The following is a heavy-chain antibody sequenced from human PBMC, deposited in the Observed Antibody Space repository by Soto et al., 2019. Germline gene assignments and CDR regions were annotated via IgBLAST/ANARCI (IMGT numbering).Heavy chain of an antibody. Sequence: QVQLQESGPGLVKPSETLSLTCTVSGGSISSYYWSWIRQPPGKGLEWIGYIYYSGSTNYNPSLKSRVTISVDTSKNQFSLKLSSVTAADTAVYYCAGYSSSWHQTYYDYYGMDVWGQGTAVTVSS. CDR2: IYYSGST. D-gene: IGHD6-13*01. J-gene: IGHJ6*02. CDR3: AGYSSSWHQTYYDYYGMDV. V-gene: IGHV4-59*01. CDR1: GGSISSYY.